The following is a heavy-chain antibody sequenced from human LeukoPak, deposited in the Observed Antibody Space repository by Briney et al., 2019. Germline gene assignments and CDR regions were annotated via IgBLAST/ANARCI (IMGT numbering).Heavy chain of an antibody. CDR2: VRYDGTNK. D-gene: IGHD3-3*02. J-gene: IGHJ4*02. Sequence: GGSLRLSCAASGFTFSSYGMHWVRQAPGKGLEWVAFVRYDGTNKYYADSVKGRFTISRDNSKNTLYLQMNSLRAGDTAVYYCAKSVLAAVYPVHWGQGTLVTVSS. CDR3: AKSVLAAVYPVH. V-gene: IGHV3-30*02. CDR1: GFTFSSYG.